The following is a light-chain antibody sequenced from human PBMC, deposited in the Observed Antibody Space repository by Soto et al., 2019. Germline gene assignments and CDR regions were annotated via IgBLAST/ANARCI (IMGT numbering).Light chain of an antibody. CDR3: SSSTSSSTLEV. CDR1: SSDVGGYNY. CDR2: DVS. V-gene: IGLV2-14*01. Sequence: QSALTQPASVSGSPGQSITISCTGTSSDVGGYNYVSWYQQHPGKAPKLMIYDVSNRPSGVSNRFSGSKSGNTASLTISGLQAEDEADYYCSSSTSSSTLEVFGTGTKLNVL. J-gene: IGLJ1*01.